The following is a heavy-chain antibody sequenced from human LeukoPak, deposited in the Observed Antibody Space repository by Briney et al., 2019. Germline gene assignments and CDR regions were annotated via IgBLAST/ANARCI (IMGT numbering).Heavy chain of an antibody. CDR3: AKEGSSWYRIDY. V-gene: IGHV3-30*18. CDR1: GFTFSSYG. Sequence: GRSLRLSCAASGFTFSSYGIHWVRQAPGKGLEWVAVIFFDGINKYYADSVKGRFTISRDNSKNTVSLQMNSLRAEDTAVYYCAKEGSSWYRIDYWGQGTLVTVSS. CDR2: IFFDGINK. J-gene: IGHJ4*02. D-gene: IGHD6-13*01.